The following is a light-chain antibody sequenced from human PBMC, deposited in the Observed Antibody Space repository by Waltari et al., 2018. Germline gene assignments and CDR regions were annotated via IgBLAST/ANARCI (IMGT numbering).Light chain of an antibody. CDR3: SSYAGSNGMV. CDR2: EVS. CDR1: NSHIGAYNY. V-gene: IGLV2-8*01. J-gene: IGLJ3*02. Sequence: QSALTPPPSASGSPGQSVTISCTGTNSHIGAYNYVSWYHQYPGKAPRVVIYEVSQRPPGVPGRFSGSKSGNTASLTVSGLQAEDEAEYHCSSYAGSNGMVFGGGTKVTVL.